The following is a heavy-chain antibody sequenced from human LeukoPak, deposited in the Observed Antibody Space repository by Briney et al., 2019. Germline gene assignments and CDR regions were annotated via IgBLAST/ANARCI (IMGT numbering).Heavy chain of an antibody. CDR1: GFIFSTYW. CDR3: ARSRFIEMATTWAPSYFDY. CDR2: IKEDGSDK. J-gene: IGHJ4*02. D-gene: IGHD5-24*01. V-gene: IGHV3-7*01. Sequence: GGSLRLSCAASGFIFSTYWMAWVRQAPGKGLEWVANIKEDGSDKNYVVSMKGRFTISRDNAKNTLYLQVNSLRAEDTALYYCARSRFIEMATTWAPSYFDYWGQGTLVTVSS.